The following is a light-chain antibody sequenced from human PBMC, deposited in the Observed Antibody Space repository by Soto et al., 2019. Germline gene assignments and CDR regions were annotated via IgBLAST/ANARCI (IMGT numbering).Light chain of an antibody. V-gene: IGKV1-5*03. J-gene: IGKJ1*01. Sequence: DIQMTQSPSTLSGSVGDRVTITCRASQTISSWLARYQQKPGKAPKLLIYKASTLKSGVPSRFSGSGSGTEFTLTISSLQPGDFATYYCQHYNTYPWTSGQGTKVAIK. CDR3: QHYNTYPWT. CDR2: KAS. CDR1: QTISSW.